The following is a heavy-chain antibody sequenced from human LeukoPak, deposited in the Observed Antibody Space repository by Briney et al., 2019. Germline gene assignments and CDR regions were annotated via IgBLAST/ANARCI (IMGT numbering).Heavy chain of an antibody. CDR2: ISYDGSNK. V-gene: IGHV3-30-3*01. J-gene: IGHJ4*02. D-gene: IGHD2-15*01. Sequence: PGGSLRLSCAASGFTFSSYAMHWVRQAPGKGLEWVAVISYDGSNKYYADSVEGRFTISRDNSKNTLYLQMNSLRAEDTAVYYCARAYCSGGSCYSFSYFDYWGQGTLVTVSS. CDR3: ARAYCSGGSCYSFSYFDY. CDR1: GFTFSSYA.